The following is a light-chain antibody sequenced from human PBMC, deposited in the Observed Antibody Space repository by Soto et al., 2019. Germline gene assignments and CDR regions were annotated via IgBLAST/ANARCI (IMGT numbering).Light chain of an antibody. J-gene: IGKJ5*01. CDR2: GAS. CDR1: QSVNSN. V-gene: IGKV3-20*01. CDR3: QQYGSSPPSST. Sequence: ASQSVNSNLAWYRQKPGQAPRLLIYGASNRTTDIPDRFSGRGSGTDFTLTISRLEPEDFAVYYCQQYGSSPPSSTFGQGTRLEIK.